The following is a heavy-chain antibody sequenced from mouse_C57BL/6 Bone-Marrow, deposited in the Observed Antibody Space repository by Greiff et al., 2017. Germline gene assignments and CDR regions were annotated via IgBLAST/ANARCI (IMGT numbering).Heavy chain of an antibody. J-gene: IGHJ3*01. D-gene: IGHD1-2*01. V-gene: IGHV1-15*01. CDR3: TGYYGTCFAY. CDR1: GYTFTDYE. CDR2: IDPETGGT. Sequence: VQLQQSGAELVRPGASVTLSCKASGYTFTDYEMHWVKQTPVHGLEWIGAIDPETGGTAYNQKFKGKAILTADKSSSTAYMQLRSLTSEDSAVYYCTGYYGTCFAYWGQGTLITVSA.